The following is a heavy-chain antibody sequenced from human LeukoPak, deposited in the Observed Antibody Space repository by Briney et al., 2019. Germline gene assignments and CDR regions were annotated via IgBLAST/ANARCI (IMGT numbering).Heavy chain of an antibody. CDR2: IYYSGST. D-gene: IGHD6-19*01. V-gene: IGHV4-59*08. CDR1: GGSISSHY. Sequence: PSETLSLTCTVSGGSISSHYWSWIRQPPGKELEWLGYIYYSGSTNYNPSLKRRVTISVDTCKKKFSLTLSSVTAADTAVYYCARRDKGADLSGWYDDWFDPRGQGTLVTVSS. CDR3: ARRDKGADLSGWYDDWFDP. J-gene: IGHJ5*02.